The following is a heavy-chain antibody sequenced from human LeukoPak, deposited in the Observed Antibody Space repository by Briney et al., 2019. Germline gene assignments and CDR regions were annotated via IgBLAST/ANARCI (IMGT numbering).Heavy chain of an antibody. CDR1: GYTFTGYY. V-gene: IGHV1-2*06. CDR3: ARVNGYSYGYDDY. CDR2: INPNSGGT. J-gene: IGHJ4*02. Sequence: ASVKVSCKASGYTFTGYYMHWVRRAPGQGLEWMGRINPNSGGTNYAQKFQGRVTMTRDTSISTAYMELSRLRSDDTAVYYCARVNGYSYGYDDYWGQGTLVTVSS. D-gene: IGHD5-18*01.